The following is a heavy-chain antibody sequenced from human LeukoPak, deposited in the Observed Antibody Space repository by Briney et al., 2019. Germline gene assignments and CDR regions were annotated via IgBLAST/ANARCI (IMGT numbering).Heavy chain of an antibody. CDR2: IRSKAYRGTT. V-gene: IGHV3-49*04. Sequence: GGSLRLSCTASGFTFGDHAMSWVRQAPGKGLEWVGFIRSKAYRGTTEYAASVKGRFTISRDDSKSITYLQMNSLKTEDTAVYYCTRGPIQLWLSYGMDFWGQGTPVIVSS. D-gene: IGHD5-18*01. J-gene: IGHJ6*02. CDR3: TRGPIQLWLSYGMDF. CDR1: GFTFGDHA.